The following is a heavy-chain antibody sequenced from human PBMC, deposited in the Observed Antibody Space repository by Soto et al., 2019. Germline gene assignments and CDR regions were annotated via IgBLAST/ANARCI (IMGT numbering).Heavy chain of an antibody. CDR1: GFSLSTSGVG. J-gene: IGHJ4*02. CDR3: AHKGSGSRAIDY. CDR2: IYWDDSK. Sequence: QITLKESGPTLVKPTQTLTLTCTFSGFSLSTSGVGVGWIRQPPGKALEWLAVIYWDDSKTYSPSMKSRLTITKDTSKNQVVXXXTNMDPVDTATYYCAHKGSGSRAIDYWGQGTLVTVSS. V-gene: IGHV2-5*02. D-gene: IGHD3-10*01.